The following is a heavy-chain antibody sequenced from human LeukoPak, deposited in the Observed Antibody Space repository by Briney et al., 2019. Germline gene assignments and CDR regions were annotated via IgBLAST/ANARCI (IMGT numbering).Heavy chain of an antibody. J-gene: IGHJ4*02. D-gene: IGHD6-13*01. CDR1: EFSFGNYA. CDR2: IIGSGGST. Sequence: GGSLRLSCAASEFSFGNYAMTWVRQAPGKGLEWVSSIIGSGGSTYYADSVKGRFTISRDNSKNTLYLQMSSLRAEDTAVYYCAKSLAAAGRMYFDYWGQGTLVTVSS. V-gene: IGHV3-23*01. CDR3: AKSLAAAGRMYFDY.